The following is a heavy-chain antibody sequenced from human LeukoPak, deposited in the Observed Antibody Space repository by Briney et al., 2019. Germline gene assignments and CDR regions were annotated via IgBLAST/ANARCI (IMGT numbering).Heavy chain of an antibody. V-gene: IGHV3-7*01. CDR3: ARVADCSGGSCYSGVVYFDY. D-gene: IGHD2-15*01. CDR2: IKQDGSEK. CDR1: GFTFSSYW. J-gene: IGHJ4*02. Sequence: PGGSLRLSCAASGFTFSSYWMSWVRQAPGKGLEWVANIKQDGSEKYYVDSAKGRFTISRDNAKNSLYLQMNSLRAEDTAVYYCARVADCSGGSCYSGVVYFDYWGQGTLVTVSS.